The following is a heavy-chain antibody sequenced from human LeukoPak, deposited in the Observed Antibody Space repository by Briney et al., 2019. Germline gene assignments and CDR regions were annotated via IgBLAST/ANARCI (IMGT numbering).Heavy chain of an antibody. CDR1: GYTFTSYY. J-gene: IGHJ4*02. D-gene: IGHD5-18*01. CDR2: IIPILGIA. V-gene: IGHV1-69*02. CDR3: ASSLNTAFDY. Sequence: SVKVSCKASGYTFTSYYMHWVRQAPGQGLEWMGRIIPILGIANYAQKFQGRVTITADKSTSTAYMELSSLRSEDTAVYYCASSLNTAFDYWGQGTLVTVSS.